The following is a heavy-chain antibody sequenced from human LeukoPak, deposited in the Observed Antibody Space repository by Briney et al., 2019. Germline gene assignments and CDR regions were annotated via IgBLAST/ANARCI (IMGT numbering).Heavy chain of an antibody. CDR3: ASRQLGIDYFDY. J-gene: IGHJ4*02. Sequence: PGGSLRLSCAASGFTFSSYSMNWVRQAPGKGLEWVSSISSSSSYIYYADSVKGRFTISRDNAKNTLYLQMNSLRAEDTAVYYCASRQLGIDYFDYWGQGTLVTVSS. D-gene: IGHD7-27*01. V-gene: IGHV3-21*01. CDR2: ISSSSSYI. CDR1: GFTFSSYS.